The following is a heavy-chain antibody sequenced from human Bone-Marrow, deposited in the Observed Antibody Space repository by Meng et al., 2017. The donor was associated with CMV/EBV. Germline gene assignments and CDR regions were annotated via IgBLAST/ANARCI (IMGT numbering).Heavy chain of an antibody. CDR2: MSYSGST. V-gene: IGHV4-61*01. CDR1: SGSVNSGNYY. D-gene: IGHD4-11*01. CDR3: ARTTVTTKGYYYGMDV. J-gene: IGHJ6*02. Sequence: SETLSLTCTVSSGSVNSGNYYWTWIRQPPGKGLEWIGFMSYSGSTSYNPSLKSRVTMSLDTSKNQFSLNLNSVTAADTAVYYCARTTVTTKGYYYGMDVWGQGTTVTVSS.